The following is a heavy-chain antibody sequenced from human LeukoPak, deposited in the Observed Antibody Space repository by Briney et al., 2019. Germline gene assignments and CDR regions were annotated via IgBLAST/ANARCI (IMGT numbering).Heavy chain of an antibody. CDR2: ISGDGGST. D-gene: IGHD3-22*01. CDR1: GFTFDDYA. J-gene: IGHJ4*02. CDR3: AKDLLVISAPGFDY. Sequence: GGSLRLSCAASGFTFDDYAMHWVRQAPGKGLEWVSLISGDGGSTYYADSVKGRFTISRDNSKNSLYLQMNSLGTEGTALYYCAKDLLVISAPGFDYWGQGTLVTVSS. V-gene: IGHV3-43*02.